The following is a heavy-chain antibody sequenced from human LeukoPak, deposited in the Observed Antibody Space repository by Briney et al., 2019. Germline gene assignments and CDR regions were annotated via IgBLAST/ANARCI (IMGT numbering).Heavy chain of an antibody. CDR3: ARDPYDSTAYGAFDI. CDR2: INQDGGG. V-gene: IGHV3-7*01. J-gene: IGHJ3*02. Sequence: GGSLRLSCAASGFTFSTYWMTWVRQAPGKGLEWVANINQDGGGEHVDSVKGRFTISRDNAKNSLYLQMNSLTAEDTAVYYCARDPYDSTAYGAFDIWGQGTMVTVSS. D-gene: IGHD3-22*01. CDR1: GFTFSTYW.